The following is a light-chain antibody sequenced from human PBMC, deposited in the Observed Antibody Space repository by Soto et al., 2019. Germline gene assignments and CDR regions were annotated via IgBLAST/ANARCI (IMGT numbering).Light chain of an antibody. Sequence: EIVLTQSPATLSLSPGERATLSCRASLSISSYLAWYQQKPGQAPRLLIYDASNRATGIPARFSGSGSGTDFTLTISSLEPEDSAVYYCQQRSNWPPGWTFGQGTKVEIK. CDR3: QQRSNWPPGWT. CDR1: LSISSY. J-gene: IGKJ1*01. CDR2: DAS. V-gene: IGKV3-11*01.